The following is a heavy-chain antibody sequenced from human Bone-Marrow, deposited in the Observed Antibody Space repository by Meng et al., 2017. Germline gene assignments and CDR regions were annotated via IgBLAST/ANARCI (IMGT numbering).Heavy chain of an antibody. D-gene: IGHD6-13*01. Sequence: ASVKVSCKPSGYNFPDYYIHWVRRAPGQGLEWMGRINPKSGDTHYAQKFQARVTMTGDTSISTAYMELSGLRSDDTAMYYCARGVAAAGTFPPPFDYWGQGTLVTVSS. V-gene: IGHV1-2*06. CDR3: ARGVAAAGTFPPPFDY. CDR2: INPKSGDT. J-gene: IGHJ4*02. CDR1: GYNFPDYY.